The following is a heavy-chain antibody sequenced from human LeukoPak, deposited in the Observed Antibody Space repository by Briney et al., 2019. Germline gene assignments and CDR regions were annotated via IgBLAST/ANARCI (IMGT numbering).Heavy chain of an antibody. J-gene: IGHJ4*02. D-gene: IGHD6-19*01. CDR1: GFTFSSYA. V-gene: IGHV3-23*01. Sequence: QTGGSLRLSCAASGFTFSSYAMSWVRQAPGKGLEWVSAISGSGGSTYYADSVKGRFTISRDNSKNTLYLQMNSLRAEDTAVYYCAKHSSGWYEIDYWGQGTLVTVSS. CDR2: ISGSGGST. CDR3: AKHSSGWYEIDY.